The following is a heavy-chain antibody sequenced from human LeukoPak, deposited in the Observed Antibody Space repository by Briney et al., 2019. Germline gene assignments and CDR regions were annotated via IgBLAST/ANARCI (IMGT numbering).Heavy chain of an antibody. CDR1: GFTFSSYA. V-gene: IGHV3-23*01. D-gene: IGHD2-2*01. CDR2: ISGGGGST. J-gene: IGHJ5*01. Sequence: GGSLRLTCAASGFTFSSYAMNWVRQAPGKGLEWVSGISGGGGSTYYADSVKGRFTISRDNTKNTLYLQMNSLRAEDTAVYYCAKDRHAPGRYCSSTSCFPFDSWGQGTLVTVSS. CDR3: AKDRHAPGRYCSSTSCFPFDS.